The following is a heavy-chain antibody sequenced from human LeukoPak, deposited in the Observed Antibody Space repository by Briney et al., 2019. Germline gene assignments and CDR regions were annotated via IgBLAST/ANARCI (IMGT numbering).Heavy chain of an antibody. Sequence: ASVKVSCKASGYTFTGYYMHWVRQAPGQGLEWMGRINPNSGGTNSAQKFQGRVTMTRDTSISTAYMELSRLRSDDTAVYYCARGDSSGSQDAFDIWGQGTMVTVSS. D-gene: IGHD3-22*01. CDR3: ARGDSSGSQDAFDI. J-gene: IGHJ3*02. CDR2: INPNSGGT. CDR1: GYTFTGYY. V-gene: IGHV1-2*06.